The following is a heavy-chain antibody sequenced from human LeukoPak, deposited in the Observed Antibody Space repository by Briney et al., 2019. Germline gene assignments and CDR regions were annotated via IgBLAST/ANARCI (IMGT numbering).Heavy chain of an antibody. CDR1: GGSISSYY. J-gene: IGHJ3*02. D-gene: IGHD6-19*01. CDR2: IYYSGST. V-gene: IGHV4-59*01. CDR3: AKSSTSSGWYDDAFDI. Sequence: SETLSLTCTVSGGSISSYYWSWIRQPPGKGLEWIGYIYYSGSTNYNPSLKSRVTISVDTSKNQFSLKLSSVTAADTAVYYCAKSSTSSGWYDDAFDIWGQGTMVTVSS.